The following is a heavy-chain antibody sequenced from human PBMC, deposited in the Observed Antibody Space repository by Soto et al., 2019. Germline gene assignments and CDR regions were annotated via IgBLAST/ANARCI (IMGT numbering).Heavy chain of an antibody. V-gene: IGHV4-38-2*01. Sequence: ASETLSLTCAVSGYPISNVYYWGWIWQPPGKGLEWIGSIHHTGSPYYNPSLKSRVTISLDTSKNQFSLKLNSVTASDTAVYYCARYSDASGFAAFEIWGQGTLVTVSS. CDR3: ARYSDASGFAAFEI. D-gene: IGHD3-22*01. J-gene: IGHJ3*02. CDR2: IHHTGSP. CDR1: GYPISNVYY.